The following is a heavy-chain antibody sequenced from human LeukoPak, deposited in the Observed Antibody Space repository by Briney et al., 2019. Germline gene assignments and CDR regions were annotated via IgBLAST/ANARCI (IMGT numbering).Heavy chain of an antibody. D-gene: IGHD3-22*01. CDR2: INHSGST. Sequence: SETLSLTCAVYGGSFSGYYWSWIRQPPGKGLEWIGEINHSGSTNYNPSLKSRVTISVDTSKNQFSLKLSSVTAADTAVYYCARGRGRPGYYYDSSGYYYFDYWGQGTLVTVSS. CDR1: GGSFSGYY. J-gene: IGHJ4*02. V-gene: IGHV4-34*01. CDR3: ARGRGRPGYYYDSSGYYYFDY.